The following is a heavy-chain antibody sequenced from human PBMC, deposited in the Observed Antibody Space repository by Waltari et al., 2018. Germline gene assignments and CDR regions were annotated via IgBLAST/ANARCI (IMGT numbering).Heavy chain of an antibody. J-gene: IGHJ4*02. Sequence: QVQLQQWGAGLLKPSETLSLTCAVYGGSFSGYYWSWIRLPPGNGLGWIGGINHSGSTNYNPSLKSRVTISVDTSKNQFSLKLSSVTAADTAVYYCARGRQWPQLFDCWGQGTLVTVSS. CDR3: ARGRQWPQLFDC. D-gene: IGHD6-19*01. CDR1: GGSFSGYY. V-gene: IGHV4-34*01. CDR2: INHSGST.